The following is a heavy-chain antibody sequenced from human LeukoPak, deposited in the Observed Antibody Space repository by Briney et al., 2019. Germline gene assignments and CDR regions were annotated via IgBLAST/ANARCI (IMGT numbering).Heavy chain of an antibody. CDR2: IYTSGST. J-gene: IGHJ5*02. Sequence: PSETLSLTCTVSGGSISSYYWSWIRQPAGKGLEWIGRIYTSGSTNYNPSLKSRVTMSVDTSKNQFSLKLSSVTAADTAVYYCARDVVPAAHPSNWFDPWGQGTLVTVSS. V-gene: IGHV4-4*07. CDR3: ARDVVPAAHPSNWFDP. D-gene: IGHD2-2*01. CDR1: GGSISSYY.